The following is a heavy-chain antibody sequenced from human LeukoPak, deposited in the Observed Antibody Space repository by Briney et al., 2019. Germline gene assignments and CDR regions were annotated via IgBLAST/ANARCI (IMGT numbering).Heavy chain of an antibody. V-gene: IGHV1-2*02. CDR3: ARVWDLPFDY. CDR2: ISPNSGDT. J-gene: IGHJ4*02. Sequence: ASVKLSCKASGYTFTGYYIHWVRQAPGQGLEWMGWISPNSGDTNYAQKFQGRVTMTRDTSISTVYMELGRLRYDDTAVYYCARVWDLPFDYWGQGTLVTVSS. CDR1: GYTFTGYY. D-gene: IGHD1-26*01.